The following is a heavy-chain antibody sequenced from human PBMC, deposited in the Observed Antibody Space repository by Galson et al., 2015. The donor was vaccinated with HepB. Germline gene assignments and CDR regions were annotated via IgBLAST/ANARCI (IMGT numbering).Heavy chain of an antibody. D-gene: IGHD2-21*02. V-gene: IGHV3-74*01. CDR1: GFTFSSYW. CDR3: VRELEHCVGDRLLH. Sequence: SLRLSCAASGFTFSSYWMHWVRQAPGKGLMWVSRIKSDGSLTGYADSVKGRFTISRDNAKNTLNLQMNTLRAEDTAVYYRVRELEHCVGDRLLHWGKGTLVTVSS. CDR2: IKSDGSLT. J-gene: IGHJ4*02.